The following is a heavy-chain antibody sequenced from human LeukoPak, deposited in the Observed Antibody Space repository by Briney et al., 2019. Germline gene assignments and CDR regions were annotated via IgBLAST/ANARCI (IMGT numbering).Heavy chain of an antibody. J-gene: IGHJ5*02. CDR3: ARGAAAAGRGYNWFDP. D-gene: IGHD6-13*01. CDR2: IIPIFGTA. Sequence: VASVKVSCKASGGTFSSYAISWVRQAPGQGLEWMGVIIPIFGTANYAQKFQGRVTITTDESTSTAYMELSSLRSEDTAVYYCARGAAAAGRGYNWFDPWGQGTLVPSPQ. V-gene: IGHV1-69*05. CDR1: GGTFSSYA.